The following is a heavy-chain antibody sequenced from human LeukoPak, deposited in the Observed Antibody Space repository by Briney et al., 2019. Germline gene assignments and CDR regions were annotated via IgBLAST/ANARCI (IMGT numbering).Heavy chain of an antibody. Sequence: KPGWSLRLSCAASGFTFSSYGMNWVRQAPGKGLEWVSSISSSSSYIYYADSVKGRFTISRDNAKNSLYLQMNSLRAEDSAVYYCAVRWGFLEWLEDYWGQGTLVTVSS. CDR1: GFTFSSYG. J-gene: IGHJ4*02. CDR3: AVRWGFLEWLEDY. V-gene: IGHV3-21*01. CDR2: ISSSSSYI. D-gene: IGHD3-3*01.